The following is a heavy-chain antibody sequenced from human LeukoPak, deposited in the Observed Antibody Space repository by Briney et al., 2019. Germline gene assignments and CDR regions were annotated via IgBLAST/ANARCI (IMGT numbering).Heavy chain of an antibody. J-gene: IGHJ4*02. CDR3: VRELTDSSSLGY. D-gene: IGHD6-13*01. V-gene: IGHV3-7*01. CDR2: INEDGGEK. Sequence: GGSLRLSCAASGFTFSSYWMSWVRQAPGKGLEWVANINEDGGEKYYVDSVKGRFTISRDNAKRSLYLHMNSLRADDTAVYYCVRELTDSSSLGYWGQGTLVTVSS. CDR1: GFTFSSYW.